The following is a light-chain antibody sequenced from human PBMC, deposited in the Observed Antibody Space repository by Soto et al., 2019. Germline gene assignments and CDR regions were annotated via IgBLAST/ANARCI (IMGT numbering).Light chain of an antibody. Sequence: DIQMTQAPSSPSESVGDRVTITCRASQPIDTSLNWYQQKPGNAPRLLIYAASSLQSGVPLRFSGSGSGTDFTLTISSLQPEDFATYYCQQSYSSPFTFGPGTTVDIK. CDR1: QPIDTS. J-gene: IGKJ3*01. CDR2: AAS. V-gene: IGKV1-39*01. CDR3: QQSYSSPFT.